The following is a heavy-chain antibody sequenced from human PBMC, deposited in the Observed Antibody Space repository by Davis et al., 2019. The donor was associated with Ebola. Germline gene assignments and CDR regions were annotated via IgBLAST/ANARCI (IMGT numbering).Heavy chain of an antibody. CDR1: GYTFTNYG. V-gene: IGHV1-18*04. J-gene: IGHJ4*02. CDR2: INPHNGNT. D-gene: IGHD1-1*01. Sequence: AASVKVSCKASGYTFTNYGITWVRQAPGQGLEWMGWINPHNGNTNYAQNVQGRVTMTTDTSTSTVYMELSSLRSDDTAVYYCARAQFPTTSDHWGQGTLVTVSS. CDR3: ARAQFPTTSDH.